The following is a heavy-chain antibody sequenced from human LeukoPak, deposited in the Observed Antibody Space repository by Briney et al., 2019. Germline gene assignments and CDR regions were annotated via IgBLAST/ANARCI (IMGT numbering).Heavy chain of an antibody. J-gene: IGHJ4*02. CDR1: GGTFSSYA. CDR2: INPNSGGT. CDR3: ARVLNYYDSSGYYTQSASFDY. V-gene: IGHV1-2*06. D-gene: IGHD3-22*01. Sequence: GASVKVSCKASGGTFSSYAISWVRQAPGQGLEWMGRINPNSGGTNYAQKFQGRVTMTRDTSISTAYMELSRLRSDDTAVYYCARVLNYYDSSGYYTQSASFDYWGQGTLVTVSS.